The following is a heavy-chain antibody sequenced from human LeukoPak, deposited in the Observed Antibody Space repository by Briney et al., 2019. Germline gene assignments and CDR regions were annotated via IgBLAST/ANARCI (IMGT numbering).Heavy chain of an antibody. CDR1: GYTFTSYG. CDR2: ISAYNGNT. Sequence: GASVKVSCKASGYTFTSYGISWVRQAPGQGLEWMGWISAYNGNTNYAQKFQGRVTMTRDTSTSTVYMELSSLRSEDTAVYYCARPHSGWYGYWGQGTLVTVSS. J-gene: IGHJ4*02. D-gene: IGHD6-19*01. V-gene: IGHV1-18*01. CDR3: ARPHSGWYGY.